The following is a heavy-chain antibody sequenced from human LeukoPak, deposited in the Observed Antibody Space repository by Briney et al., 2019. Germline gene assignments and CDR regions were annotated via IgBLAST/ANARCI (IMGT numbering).Heavy chain of an antibody. J-gene: IGHJ4*02. D-gene: IGHD3-3*01. Sequence: PGGSLRLSCAASGFTFSSNWMHWVRHAPGQGLVWVSRIKGDGISINYADSVKGRFTISRDIAKNTLYLQMNSLRAEDTGVYYCAKDHYWSIDYWGRGTLVTVSS. CDR2: IKGDGISI. CDR1: GFTFSSNW. CDR3: AKDHYWSIDY. V-gene: IGHV3-74*01.